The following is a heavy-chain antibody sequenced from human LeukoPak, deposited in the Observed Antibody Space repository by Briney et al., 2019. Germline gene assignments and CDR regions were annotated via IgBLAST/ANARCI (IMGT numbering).Heavy chain of an antibody. CDR1: GYTFTSYG. CDR3: ARVRIESPFMVRGVSDY. J-gene: IGHJ4*02. CDR2: ISPYNGNT. D-gene: IGHD3-10*01. Sequence: GASVKVSCKASGYTFTSYGISWVRQAPGQGLEWMGCISPYNGNTNYAQKLQGRVTMTTDTSTSTAYLELRSLRSDDTAVYYCARVRIESPFMVRGVSDYWGQGTLVTVSS. V-gene: IGHV1-18*01.